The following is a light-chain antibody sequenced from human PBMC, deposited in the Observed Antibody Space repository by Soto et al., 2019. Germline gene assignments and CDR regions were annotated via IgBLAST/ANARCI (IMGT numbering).Light chain of an antibody. J-gene: IGKJ1*01. CDR2: GAS. Sequence: EIVMTQSPATLSVSPGERATLSCRASQSVSSNLAWYQQKPGQAPRLLIYGASTRATGIPARFSGSGSGTEFTLTISSLQSEDFAVYYCQQYHNWPPGTFGQGTKVEI. CDR1: QSVSSN. CDR3: QQYHNWPPGT. V-gene: IGKV3-15*01.